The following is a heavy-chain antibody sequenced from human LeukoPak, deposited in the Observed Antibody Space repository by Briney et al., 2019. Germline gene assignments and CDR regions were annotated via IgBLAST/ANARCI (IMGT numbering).Heavy chain of an antibody. D-gene: IGHD3-22*01. CDR2: IYYSGST. V-gene: IGHV4-59*01. Sequence: PSETLSLTCTVSGGSISSYYWSWIRQPPGKGLEWIGYIYYSGSTNYNPSLKSRVTISLDTSKNQFSLKLSSVTAADTAVYCCARASYFDSSAYVFDYWGQGTLVTVSS. CDR3: ARASYFDSSAYVFDY. CDR1: GGSISSYY. J-gene: IGHJ4*02.